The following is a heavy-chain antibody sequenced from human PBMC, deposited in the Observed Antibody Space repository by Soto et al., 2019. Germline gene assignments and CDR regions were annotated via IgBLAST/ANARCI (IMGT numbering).Heavy chain of an antibody. CDR2: ISAYNGNT. CDR1: GYTFTSYG. Sequence: ASVKVSCKASGYTFTSYGISWVRQAPGQGLEWMGWISAYNGNTNYAQKLQGRVTMTTDTSTSTAYMELRSLRSDDTAVYYCARGGDIVVVVAATVGYYYGMDVWGQGTTVTVSS. J-gene: IGHJ6*02. D-gene: IGHD2-15*01. CDR3: ARGGDIVVVVAATVGYYYGMDV. V-gene: IGHV1-18*04.